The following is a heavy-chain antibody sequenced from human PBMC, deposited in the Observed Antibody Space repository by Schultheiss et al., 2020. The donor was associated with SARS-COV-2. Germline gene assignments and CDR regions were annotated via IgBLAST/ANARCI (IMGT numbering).Heavy chain of an antibody. Sequence: SQTLSLTCTVSGGSISSYYWSWIRQPAGKGLEWIGRIYTSGSTNYNPSLKSRVTMSVDTSKNQFSLKLTSVTAADSAVYYCARVRSYYDSSGRGSAFDIWGQGTMVTVSS. CDR2: IYTSGST. V-gene: IGHV4-4*07. D-gene: IGHD3-22*01. CDR3: ARVRSYYDSSGRGSAFDI. J-gene: IGHJ3*02. CDR1: GGSISSYY.